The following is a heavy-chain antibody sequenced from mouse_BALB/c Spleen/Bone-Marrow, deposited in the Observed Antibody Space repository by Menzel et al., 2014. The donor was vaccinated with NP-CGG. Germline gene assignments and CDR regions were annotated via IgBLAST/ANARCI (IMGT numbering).Heavy chain of an antibody. V-gene: IGHV1S81*02. CDR2: INPSNGGT. D-gene: IGHD1-1*01. CDR1: GYSFTNYY. J-gene: IGHJ1*01. CDR3: TRSNYGYWYFDF. Sequence: VQLQQSGAELVKPGASVKLSCKAPGYSFTNYYMYWVKRRPGQGLEWIGEINPSNGGTNFNEKFKNKATLTVDKSSSTAYMQLSSLTSEDSAVYYCTRSNYGYWYFDFWGAGTTVTVSS.